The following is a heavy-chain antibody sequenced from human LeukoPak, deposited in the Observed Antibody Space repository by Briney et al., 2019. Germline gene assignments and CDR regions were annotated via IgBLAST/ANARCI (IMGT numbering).Heavy chain of an antibody. CDR1: GFTVSSNY. CDR3: ARVVVYYYSMDV. J-gene: IGHJ6*03. CDR2: IYSGGST. D-gene: IGHD6-6*01. V-gene: IGHV3-53*01. Sequence: GGSLRLSCAASGFTVSSNYMSWVRQAPGKGLEWVSVIYSGGSTYYADSVKGRFTISRDNSKNTLYLQMNSLRAEDTAVYYCARVVVYYYSMDVWGKGTTVTISS.